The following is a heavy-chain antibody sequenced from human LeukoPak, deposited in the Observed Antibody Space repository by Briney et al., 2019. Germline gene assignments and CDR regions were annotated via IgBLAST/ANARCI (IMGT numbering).Heavy chain of an antibody. CDR2: FSGGDGST. V-gene: IGHV3-23*01. D-gene: IGHD2-2*02. CDR1: GFTFSSYA. Sequence: PGGSLRLSCAASGFTFSSYAMSWVRQAPGKGLEWVSGFSGGDGSTSYADSVKGRFTISRDNSKNTLYLQMNSLRAEDTAVYYCAKGKVVPATIHDYWGQGTLVTVSS. J-gene: IGHJ4*02. CDR3: AKGKVVPATIHDY.